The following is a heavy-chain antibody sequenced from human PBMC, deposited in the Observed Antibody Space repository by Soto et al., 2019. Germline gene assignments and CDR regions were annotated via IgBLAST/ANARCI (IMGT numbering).Heavy chain of an antibody. CDR1: GFTFSSYA. CDR3: VKGGKATVRGTGMDV. CDR2: ISSNGGST. D-gene: IGHD2-15*01. Sequence: GGSLRLSCSASGFTFSSYAMHWVRQAPGKGLEYVSAISSNGGSTYYADSVKGRFTISRDNSKNTLYLQMSSLRAEDTAVYYCVKGGKATVRGTGMDVWGQGTTVTVSS. V-gene: IGHV3-64D*08. J-gene: IGHJ6*02.